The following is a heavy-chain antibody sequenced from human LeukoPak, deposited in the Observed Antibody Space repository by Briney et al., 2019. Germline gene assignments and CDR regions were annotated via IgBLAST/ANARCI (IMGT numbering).Heavy chain of an antibody. CDR1: GFTFSSYW. CDR2: IRQDGSEK. V-gene: IGHV3-7*05. Sequence: GGSLRLSCAASGFTFSSYWMTWVRRAPGQGLEWVANIRQDGSEKYYVDSVKGRFTISRDNAKISLYLQMNSLRAEDTAVYYCASDRFYFGVWGQGTLVTVSS. J-gene: IGHJ4*02. D-gene: IGHD3-16*01. CDR3: ASDRFYFGV.